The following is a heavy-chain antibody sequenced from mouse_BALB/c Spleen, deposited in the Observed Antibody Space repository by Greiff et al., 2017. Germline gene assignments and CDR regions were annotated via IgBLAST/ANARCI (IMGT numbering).Heavy chain of an antibody. J-gene: IGHJ3*01. Sequence: EVKLEESGGGLVKPGGSLKLSCAASGFTFSSYAMSWVRQTPEKRLEWVATISSGGSYTYYPDSVKGRFTISRDNAKNTLYLQMSSLRSEDTAMYYCARQGWDGTWFAYWGQGTLVTVSA. CDR2: ISSGGSYT. D-gene: IGHD4-1*01. CDR3: ARQGWDGTWFAY. V-gene: IGHV5-9-3*01. CDR1: GFTFSSYA.